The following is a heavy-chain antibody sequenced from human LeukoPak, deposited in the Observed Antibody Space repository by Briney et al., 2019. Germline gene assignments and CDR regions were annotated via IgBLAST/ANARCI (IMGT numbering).Heavy chain of an antibody. Sequence: GGSLRLSCAASEFTFSTYWMHWVRQAPGKGLVWVSRINPDGSTASYAGSVEGRFTISRDNAKNTLYLQMNSLRAEDTAVYYCARLSGWEPAGDYYYYYMDVWGKGTTVTVSS. CDR3: ARLSGWEPAGDYYYYYMDV. CDR2: INPDGSTA. J-gene: IGHJ6*03. V-gene: IGHV3-74*01. CDR1: EFTFSTYW. D-gene: IGHD1-26*01.